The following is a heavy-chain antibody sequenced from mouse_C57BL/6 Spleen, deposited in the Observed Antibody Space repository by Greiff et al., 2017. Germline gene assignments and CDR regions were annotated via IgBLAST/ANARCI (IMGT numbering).Heavy chain of an antibody. CDR3: ARELGRYFDY. Sequence: EVHLVESGGGLVKPGGSLKLSCAASGFTFRSYAMSWVRQTPEKRLEWVATISDGGSYTYYPDNVKGRFTISRDNAKNNLYLQMSHLKSEDTAMYYCARELGRYFDYWGQGTTLTVSS. V-gene: IGHV5-4*01. D-gene: IGHD4-1*01. CDR2: ISDGGSYT. J-gene: IGHJ2*01. CDR1: GFTFRSYA.